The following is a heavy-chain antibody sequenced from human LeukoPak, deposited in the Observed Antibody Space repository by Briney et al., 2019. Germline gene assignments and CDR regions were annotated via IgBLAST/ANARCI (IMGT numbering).Heavy chain of an antibody. V-gene: IGHV4-4*09. CDR2: IYTSGST. J-gene: IGHJ6*03. CDR1: GGSISSYY. D-gene: IGHD6-13*01. CDR3: ARAYSSSWYVDYYYYMDV. Sequence: TSSETLSLTCTVSGGSISSYYWSWIRQPPGKGLEWIGYIYTSGSTNYNPSLKSRVTISVDTSKNQFSLKLSSVTAVDTAVYYCARAYSSSWYVDYYYYMDVWGKGTTVTVSS.